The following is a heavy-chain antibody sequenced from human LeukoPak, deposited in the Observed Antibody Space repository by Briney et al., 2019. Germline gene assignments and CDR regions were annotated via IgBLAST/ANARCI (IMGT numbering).Heavy chain of an antibody. Sequence: GASVKVSCRASGYIFTGYLVHWVRQAPGQSLEWMGWMNPKNGGTSYARKFRGRVIMTRDTSINTAYMELSRLRSDDTAVYYCARRYYGSGSYYNRYLDYWGQGTLVTVSS. CDR1: GYIFTGYL. CDR2: MNPKNGGT. D-gene: IGHD3-10*01. V-gene: IGHV1-2*02. J-gene: IGHJ4*02. CDR3: ARRYYGSGSYYNRYLDY.